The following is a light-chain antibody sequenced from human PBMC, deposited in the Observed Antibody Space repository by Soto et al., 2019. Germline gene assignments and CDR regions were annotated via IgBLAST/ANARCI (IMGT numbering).Light chain of an antibody. Sequence: EIVLTQSPGTLSLSPGERATLSCRASQSVSSRYLAWYQQKPGQTPRLLIYGASTRATGTPDRFSGSGSGTDFTLTISRLEPEDFAVYYCQQYSESPPWTFGQGNKVEIK. CDR2: GAS. V-gene: IGKV3-20*01. CDR3: QQYSESPPWT. CDR1: QSVSSRY. J-gene: IGKJ1*01.